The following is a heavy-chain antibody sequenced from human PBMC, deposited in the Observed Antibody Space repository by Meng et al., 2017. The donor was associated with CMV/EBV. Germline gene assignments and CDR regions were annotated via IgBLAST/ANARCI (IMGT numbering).Heavy chain of an antibody. Sequence: GESLKISCAASGFTFSSYAMHWVRQAPGKGLEWVAVISYDGSNKYYADSVKGRFTISRDKSKNTLYLQMNSLRAEDTAVYYCARVGALPTFYGMDVWGQGTTVTVSS. D-gene: IGHD1-1*01. V-gene: IGHV3-30-3*01. CDR2: ISYDGSNK. CDR3: ARVGALPTFYGMDV. J-gene: IGHJ6*02. CDR1: GFTFSSYA.